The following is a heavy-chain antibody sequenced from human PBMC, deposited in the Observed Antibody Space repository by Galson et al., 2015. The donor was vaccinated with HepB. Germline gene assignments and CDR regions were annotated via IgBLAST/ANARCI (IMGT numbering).Heavy chain of an antibody. V-gene: IGHV3-33*08. Sequence: SLRLSCAASGFTFSSYGMHWVRQAPGKGLEWVAVIWYDGSNKYYADSVKGRFTISRDNSKNTLYLQMNSLRAEDTAVYYCARDGPSDSSGYCSGGSCYSEGVFDYWGQGTLVTVSS. D-gene: IGHD2-15*01. CDR2: IWYDGSNK. CDR1: GFTFSSYG. CDR3: ARDGPSDSSGYCSGGSCYSEGVFDY. J-gene: IGHJ4*02.